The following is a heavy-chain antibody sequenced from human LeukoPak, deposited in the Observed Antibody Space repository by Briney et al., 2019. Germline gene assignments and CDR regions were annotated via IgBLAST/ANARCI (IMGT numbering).Heavy chain of an antibody. CDR3: AREDLVTIFGVAPFDY. CDR1: GYTFTSYY. CDR2: INPSSGST. J-gene: IGHJ4*02. D-gene: IGHD3-3*01. V-gene: IGHV1-46*01. Sequence: ASVKVSCKASGYTFTSYYMHWVRQAPGQGLEWMGIINPSSGSTSYAQKFQGRVTITADKSTSTAYMELSSLRSEDTAVYYCAREDLVTIFGVAPFDYWGQGTLVPVSS.